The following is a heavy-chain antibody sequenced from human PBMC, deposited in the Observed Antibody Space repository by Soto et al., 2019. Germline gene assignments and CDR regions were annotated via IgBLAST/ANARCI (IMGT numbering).Heavy chain of an antibody. CDR3: ARDLWFGELLADAFDI. J-gene: IGHJ3*02. V-gene: IGHV3-7*01. CDR2: IKQDGSEK. CDR1: GFTFSSYW. Sequence: GGSLRLSCAASGFTFSSYWMSWVRQAPGKGLEWVANIKQDGSEKYYVDSVKGRFTISRDNAKNSLYLQMNSLRAEDTAVYYCARDLWFGELLADAFDIWGQGTMVTVSS. D-gene: IGHD3-10*01.